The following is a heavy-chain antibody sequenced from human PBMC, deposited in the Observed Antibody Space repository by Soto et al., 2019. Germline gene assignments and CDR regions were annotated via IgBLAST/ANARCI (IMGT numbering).Heavy chain of an antibody. J-gene: IGHJ4*02. CDR1: GFTFSSYG. CDR2: ISYDGSNK. CDR3: AKDTREGSSWYYFDS. Sequence: GGSLRLSCTASGFTFSSYGMHWVRQAPGKGLEWVAVISYDGSNKYYADSVKGRFTISRDLSKNTLHLQMDSLRAEDTAIYYCAKDTREGSSWYYFDSWGQGTLVTVSS. D-gene: IGHD6-13*01. V-gene: IGHV3-30*18.